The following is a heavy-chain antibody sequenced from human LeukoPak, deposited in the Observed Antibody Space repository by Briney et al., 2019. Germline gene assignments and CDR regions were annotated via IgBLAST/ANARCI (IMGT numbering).Heavy chain of an antibody. CDR3: ASGLSMTTVRGDWFDP. CDR1: GGSISSYY. Sequence: SETLSLTCTVSGGSISSYYWSWIRQPAEKGLEWIGRIYTSGSTNYNPSLKSRVTMSVDTSKNQFSLKLSSVTAADTAVYYCASGLSMTTVRGDWFDPWGQGTLVTVSS. J-gene: IGHJ5*02. D-gene: IGHD4-11*01. CDR2: IYTSGST. V-gene: IGHV4-4*07.